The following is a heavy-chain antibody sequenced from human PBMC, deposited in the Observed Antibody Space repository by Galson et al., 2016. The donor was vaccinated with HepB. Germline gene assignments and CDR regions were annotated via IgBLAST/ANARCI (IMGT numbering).Heavy chain of an antibody. V-gene: IGHV4-31*03. Sequence: TLSLTCTVSGGSISSGGYYWSWIRQLPGKGLEWIGYIYYSGSTYYNPSLKSRVTISVDTSKNQFSLKLSSVAAADTAVYYCARGGGVKEGDIVATRVEDACAIWGQGTMVTVSS. CDR3: ARGGGVKEGDIVATRVEDACAI. D-gene: IGHD5-12*01. CDR2: IYYSGST. CDR1: GGSISSGGYY. J-gene: IGHJ3*02.